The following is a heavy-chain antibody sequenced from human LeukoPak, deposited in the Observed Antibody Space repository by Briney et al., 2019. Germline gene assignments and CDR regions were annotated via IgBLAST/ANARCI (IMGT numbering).Heavy chain of an antibody. D-gene: IGHD2-21*02. J-gene: IGHJ6*03. CDR1: GYSISSGYY. V-gene: IGHV4-38-2*02. Sequence: SETLSLTCTVSGYSISSGYYWGWIRQPPGKGLEWIGGIYHSGSTYYNPSLKSRVTISVDTSKNQFSLKLSSVTAADTAVYYCARRGVTPNYYMDVWGKGTTVTVSS. CDR2: IYHSGST. CDR3: ARRGVTPNYYMDV.